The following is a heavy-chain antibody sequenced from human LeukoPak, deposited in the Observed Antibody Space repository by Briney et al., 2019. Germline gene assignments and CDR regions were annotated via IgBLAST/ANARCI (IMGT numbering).Heavy chain of an antibody. CDR1: GFTFDDYA. D-gene: IGHD3-3*01. CDR3: ARDPTRVFVASNWFDP. Sequence: PGGSLRLSCAASGFTFDDYAMHWVRQAPGKGLEWVSGISWNSGSIGYADSVKGRFTISRDNAKNSLYLQMNSLRAEDTAVYYCARDPTRVFVASNWFDPWGQGTLVTVSS. J-gene: IGHJ5*02. CDR2: ISWNSGSI. V-gene: IGHV3-9*01.